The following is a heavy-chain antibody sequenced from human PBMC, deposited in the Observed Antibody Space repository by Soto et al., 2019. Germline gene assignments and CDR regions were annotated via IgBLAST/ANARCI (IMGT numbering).Heavy chain of an antibody. D-gene: IGHD4-17*01. Sequence: ASVKVSCKASGYTFTSYGISWVRQAPGQGLEWMGWISAYNGNTNYAQKLQGRVTMTTDTSTSTAYMELRSLRSDDTAVYYCARDRLYNRTTVSNMDVWGKGTTVTVSS. CDR3: ARDRLYNRTTVSNMDV. CDR1: GYTFTSYG. J-gene: IGHJ6*03. V-gene: IGHV1-18*01. CDR2: ISAYNGNT.